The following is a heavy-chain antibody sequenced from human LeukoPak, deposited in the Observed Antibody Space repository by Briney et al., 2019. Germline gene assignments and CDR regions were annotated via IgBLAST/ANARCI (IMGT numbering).Heavy chain of an antibody. D-gene: IGHD5/OR15-5a*01. CDR1: GFTFSSYS. Sequence: PGGSLRLSCAASGFTFSSYSMNWVRQAPGKGLEWVSSISSSSSYIYYADSVKGRFTISRDNAKNSLYLQMNSLRAEDTAVYYCAREGSVLRGDYYYMDVWGKGITVTVSS. CDR2: ISSSSSYI. CDR3: AREGSVLRGDYYYMDV. J-gene: IGHJ6*03. V-gene: IGHV3-21*01.